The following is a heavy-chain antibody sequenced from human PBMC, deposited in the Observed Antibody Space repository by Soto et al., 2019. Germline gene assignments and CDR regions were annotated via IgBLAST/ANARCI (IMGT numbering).Heavy chain of an antibody. CDR2: INHSGST. V-gene: IGHV4-34*01. Sequence: SETLSLTCAVYGGSFSGYYWSWIRQPPGKGLEWIGEINHSGSTNYNPSLKSRVTISVDTSKNQFSLKLSSVTAADTAVYYCVLVVTAIPDAFDIWGQGTMVTVSS. J-gene: IGHJ3*02. CDR3: VLVVTAIPDAFDI. D-gene: IGHD2-21*02. CDR1: GGSFSGYY.